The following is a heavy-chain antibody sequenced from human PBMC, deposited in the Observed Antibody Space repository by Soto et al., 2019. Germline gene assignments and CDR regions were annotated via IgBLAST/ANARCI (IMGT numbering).Heavy chain of an antibody. J-gene: IGHJ4*02. CDR2: IIPIFGTA. Sequence: ASVKVSCKASGGTFSSYAISWVRQAPGQGLEWMGGIIPIFGTANYAQKFQGRVTITADESTSTAYMELSSLRSEDTAVYYCASTNHDGTLMATIKTYYFDYWGQGTLVTVSS. V-gene: IGHV1-69*13. D-gene: IGHD5-12*01. CDR1: GGTFSSYA. CDR3: ASTNHDGTLMATIKTYYFDY.